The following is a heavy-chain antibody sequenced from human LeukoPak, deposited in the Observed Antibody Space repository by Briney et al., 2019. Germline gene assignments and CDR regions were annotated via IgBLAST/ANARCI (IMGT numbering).Heavy chain of an antibody. Sequence: TGGSLRLSCAASGFIFSDHYMSWIRQAPGKGLEWISYITNSGNTMYYADSVKGRFTISRHNAKKSLYLQMNSLRDADTAVYYCARGAGPLFDPWGQGTLVTVSS. CDR3: ARGAGPLFDP. V-gene: IGHV3-11*01. CDR2: ITNSGNTM. CDR1: GFIFSDHY. J-gene: IGHJ5*02.